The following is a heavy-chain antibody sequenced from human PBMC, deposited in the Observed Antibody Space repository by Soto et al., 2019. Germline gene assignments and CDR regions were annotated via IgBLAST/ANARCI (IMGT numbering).Heavy chain of an antibody. CDR2: ISGSGGST. CDR1: GFTFSSYA. Sequence: GGSLRLSCAASGFTFSSYAMSWVRQAPGKGLEWVSAISGSGGSTYYADSVKGRFTISRDNSKNTLYLQMNSLRAEDTAVYDCAKDLNDNGGNSVKGDSFDIWGQGTMVTVSS. CDR3: AKDLNDNGGNSVKGDSFDI. V-gene: IGHV3-23*01. D-gene: IGHD4-17*01. J-gene: IGHJ3*02.